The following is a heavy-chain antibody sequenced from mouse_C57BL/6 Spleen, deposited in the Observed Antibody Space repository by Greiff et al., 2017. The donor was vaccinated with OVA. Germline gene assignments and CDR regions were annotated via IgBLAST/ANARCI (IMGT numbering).Heavy chain of an antibody. CDR1: GYAFSSSW. CDR2: IYPGDGDT. V-gene: IGHV1-82*01. CDR3: ARSLDSSGYDY. Sequence: VNVVESGPELVKPGASVKISCKASGYAFSSSWMNWVKQRPGKGLEWIGRIYPGDGDTNYNGKFKGKSTLTADKSSSTAYMQLSSLTSEDSAVYFCARSLDSSGYDYWGQGTTLTVSS. D-gene: IGHD3-2*02. J-gene: IGHJ2*01.